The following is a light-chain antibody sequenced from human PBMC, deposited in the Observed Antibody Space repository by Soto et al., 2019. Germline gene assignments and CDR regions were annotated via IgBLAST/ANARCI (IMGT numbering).Light chain of an antibody. CDR2: EGS. CDR3: CSYAVSNTYWV. J-gene: IGLJ3*02. V-gene: IGLV2-23*01. CDR1: SSDVGSYNL. Sequence: QSALTQPASVSGSPGQSITISCTGTSSDVGSYNLVSWYQHHPGKAPKLMIYEGSKRPSGVSNRFSGSKSGNTASLTISGLQAEDEAEYYCCSYAVSNTYWVFGGGTKLTV.